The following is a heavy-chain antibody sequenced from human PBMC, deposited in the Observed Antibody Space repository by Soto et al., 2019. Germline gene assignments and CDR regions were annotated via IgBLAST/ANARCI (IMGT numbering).Heavy chain of an antibody. CDR3: ARDEIVVVVAPGGWFDP. CDR2: ISAYNGNT. J-gene: IGHJ5*02. D-gene: IGHD2-15*01. V-gene: IGHV1-18*01. CDR1: GYTFTSYG. Sequence: ASVKVSCKASGYTFTSYGISWVRQAPGQGLEWMGWISAYNGNTNYAQKLQGRVTMTTDTSTSTAYMELRSLRSDDTAVYYCARDEIVVVVAPGGWFDPWGQGTLVTVSS.